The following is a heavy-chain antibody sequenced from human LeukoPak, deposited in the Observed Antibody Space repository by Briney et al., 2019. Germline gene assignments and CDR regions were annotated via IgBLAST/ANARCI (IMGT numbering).Heavy chain of an antibody. Sequence: SKTLSLTCTVSGGSINNYYWSWIRQPPGKGLEWIGYIYDSGSTNYNPSLKSRVTISVDTSKNQFSLKLSSVTAADTAVYYCARVGGTNYYYYGMDVWGQGTTVTVSS. CDR1: GGSINNYY. J-gene: IGHJ6*02. CDR2: IYDSGST. CDR3: ARVGGTNYYYYGMDV. D-gene: IGHD1-1*01. V-gene: IGHV4-59*01.